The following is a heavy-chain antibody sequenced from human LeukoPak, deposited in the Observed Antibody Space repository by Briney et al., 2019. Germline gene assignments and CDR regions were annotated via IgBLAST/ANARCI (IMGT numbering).Heavy chain of an antibody. CDR1: GFTFGSYW. CDR2: INTDGGST. D-gene: IGHD3-22*01. V-gene: IGHV3-74*01. J-gene: IGHJ4*02. Sequence: GGSLRLSCAASGFTFGSYWMHWVRQAPGKGLVWVSRINTDGGSTTYADSVKGRFTISRDNAKNSLYLQMNSLRAEDTAVYYCARVRSGFGDYWGQGTLVTVPS. CDR3: ARVRSGFGDY.